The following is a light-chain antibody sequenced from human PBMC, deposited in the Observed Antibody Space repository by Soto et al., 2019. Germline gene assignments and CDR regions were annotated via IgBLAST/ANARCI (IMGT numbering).Light chain of an antibody. V-gene: IGLV1-40*01. Sequence: QSVLTQPPSVSGAPGQRVTISCTGGSSNIGAGYDVHYYQQLPGRAPKLLIYGNNNRPSGVPDRFSGSKSGTSASLAITGLRAEDEADYYCQSYDISLSGFVFGTGTKVTVL. CDR1: SSNIGAGYD. CDR2: GNN. J-gene: IGLJ1*01. CDR3: QSYDISLSGFV.